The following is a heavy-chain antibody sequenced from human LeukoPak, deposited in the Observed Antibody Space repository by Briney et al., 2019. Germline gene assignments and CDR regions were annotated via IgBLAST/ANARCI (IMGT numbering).Heavy chain of an antibody. V-gene: IGHV1-46*01. D-gene: IGHD3-22*01. J-gene: IGHJ3*02. CDR1: GYTFTSYY. CDR3: ARVGYYDSSGLRGAFDI. Sequence: ASVTVSCKASGYTFTSYYMHWVRQAPGQGLEWMGIINPSGGSTSYAQKFQGRVTMTRDMSTSTVYMELSSLRSEDTAVYYCARVGYYDSSGLRGAFDIWGQGTMVTVSS. CDR2: INPSGGST.